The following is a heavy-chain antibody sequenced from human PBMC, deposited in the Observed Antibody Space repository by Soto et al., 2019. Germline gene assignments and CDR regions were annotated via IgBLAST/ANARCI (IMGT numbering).Heavy chain of an antibody. Sequence: QVQLQQSGPGLVKPSQTLSLTCAISGDSVSSNSAAWNWIRQSPSRGLEWLGRTYYRSKWYNDYAVSVKSRITINPDTSKNQFSLQLNSVTPEDTAVYYCARGYWYSSSWYDSYYYYYYMDVWGKGTTVTVSS. J-gene: IGHJ6*03. CDR3: ARGYWYSSSWYDSYYYYYYMDV. CDR2: TYYRSKWYN. CDR1: GDSVSSNSAA. V-gene: IGHV6-1*01. D-gene: IGHD6-13*01.